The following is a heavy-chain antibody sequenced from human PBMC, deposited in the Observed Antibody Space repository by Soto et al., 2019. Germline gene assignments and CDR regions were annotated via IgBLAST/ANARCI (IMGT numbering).Heavy chain of an antibody. J-gene: IGHJ6*02. D-gene: IGHD6-6*01. CDR3: ARGRIATRPDFSGDLQTHYLYGLDV. CDR1: GGTFNNYA. CDR2: IFPIFGTA. Sequence: GASVKVSCKASGGTFNNYAISWVRQAPGQGLEWMGGIFPIFGTANYAQKFQGRATITADESTSTAYMELSSLRSEDTAVYYCARGRIATRPDFSGDLQTHYLYGLDVWGQGTTVTVSS. V-gene: IGHV1-69*13.